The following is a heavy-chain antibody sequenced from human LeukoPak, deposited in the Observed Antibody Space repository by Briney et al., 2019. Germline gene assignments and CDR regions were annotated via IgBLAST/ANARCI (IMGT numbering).Heavy chain of an antibody. CDR3: ARAPYYDFWSGYYPIDY. Sequence: PGGSLRLSCAASGFTFSSYAMHWVRQAPGKGLEWVAVITYDGSNKYYADSVKGRFTISRDNSKNTLYLQMNSLRAEDTAVYYCARAPYYDFWSGYYPIDYWGQGTLVTVSS. D-gene: IGHD3-3*01. J-gene: IGHJ4*02. V-gene: IGHV3-30-3*01. CDR1: GFTFSSYA. CDR2: ITYDGSNK.